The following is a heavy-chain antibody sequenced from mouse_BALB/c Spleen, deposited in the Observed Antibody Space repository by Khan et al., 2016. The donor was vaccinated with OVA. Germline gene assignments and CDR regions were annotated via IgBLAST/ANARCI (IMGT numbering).Heavy chain of an antibody. CDR3: ARSHDGAWFAY. CDR2: IYPGSGRT. CDR1: GYTFTDYV. D-gene: IGHD2-12*01. Sequence: QVRLQQSGPELVKPGASVKMSCKASGYTFTDYVISWVNQRTGQGLEWIGEIYPGSGRTYYNERFKDKATLTADKSSNPAYMQLSTLTSEYSEVYFCARSHDGAWFAYWGQGTLVTVSA. V-gene: IGHV1-81*01. J-gene: IGHJ3*01.